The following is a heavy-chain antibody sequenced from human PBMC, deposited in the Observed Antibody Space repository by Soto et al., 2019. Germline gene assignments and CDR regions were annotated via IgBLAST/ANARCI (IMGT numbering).Heavy chain of an antibody. V-gene: IGHV4-39*01. Sequence: QLQLQESGPGLVKPSETLFLTCTVSGGSISSSSYYWGWIRQPPGKGLEWIGSIYYSGSTYYNPSLQSRVTLSVDTSKNQFSLKLSSVTAADTAVYYCARHTPAISISDHWGQGTLVTVSS. CDR3: ARHTPAISISDH. D-gene: IGHD2-15*01. CDR2: IYYSGST. J-gene: IGHJ4*02. CDR1: GGSISSSSYY.